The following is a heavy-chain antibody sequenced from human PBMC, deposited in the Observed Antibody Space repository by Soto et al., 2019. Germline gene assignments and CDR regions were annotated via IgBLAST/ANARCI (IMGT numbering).Heavy chain of an antibody. J-gene: IGHJ4*02. CDR2: IKSKTDGGTT. Sequence: GGSLRLSCAASGFTFSNAWMSWVRQAPGKGLEWVGRIKSKTDGGTTDYAAPVKGRFTISRDDSKNTLYLQMNSLKTEDTAVYYCTPDGYSGSYYFDYWGQGTLVTVSS. CDR1: GFTFSNAW. CDR3: TPDGYSGSYYFDY. V-gene: IGHV3-15*01. D-gene: IGHD1-26*01.